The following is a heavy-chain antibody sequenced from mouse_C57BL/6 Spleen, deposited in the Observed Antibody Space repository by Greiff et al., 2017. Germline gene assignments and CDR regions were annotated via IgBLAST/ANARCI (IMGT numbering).Heavy chain of an antibody. CDR3: ARVYGSSFFYAMDY. CDR1: GYSITSGYY. Sequence: ESGPGLVKPSQSLSLTCSVTGYSITSGYYWNWIRQFPGNKLEWMGYISYDGSNNYNPSLKNRISITRDTSKNQFFLKLNSVTTEDTATYYCARVYGSSFFYAMDYWGQGTSVTVSS. D-gene: IGHD1-1*01. V-gene: IGHV3-6*01. J-gene: IGHJ4*01. CDR2: ISYDGSN.